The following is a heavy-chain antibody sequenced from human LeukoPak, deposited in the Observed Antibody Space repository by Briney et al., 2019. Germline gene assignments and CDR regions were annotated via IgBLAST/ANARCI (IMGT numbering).Heavy chain of an antibody. J-gene: IGHJ4*02. V-gene: IGHV3-33*01. CDR2: IWYDGSNK. Sequence: GRSLRLSCAASGFSFSNYDMHWVRQAPGKGLEWVAVIWYDGSNKYYADSVKGRLTISRDNSKNTLYLQMNSLRVEDTAVYYCARGDPTVTTKQNFDYWGQGTLVTVSS. CDR3: ARGDPTVTTKQNFDY. D-gene: IGHD4-17*01. CDR1: GFSFSNYD.